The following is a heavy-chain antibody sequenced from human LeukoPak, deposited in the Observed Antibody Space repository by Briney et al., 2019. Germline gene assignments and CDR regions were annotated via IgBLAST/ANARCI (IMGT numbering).Heavy chain of an antibody. J-gene: IGHJ4*02. CDR2: INPSGGST. CDR3: ARDGSGEWRKHDFWSGYDY. CDR1: GYTFTSYY. Sequence: ASVKVSCKASGYTFTSYYMHWVRQAPGQGLEWMGIINPSGGSTSYAQKFQGRVTMTRDTSTSTVYMELSSLGSEDTAVYYCARDGSGEWRKHDFWSGYDYWGQGTLVTVSS. V-gene: IGHV1-46*01. D-gene: IGHD3-3*01.